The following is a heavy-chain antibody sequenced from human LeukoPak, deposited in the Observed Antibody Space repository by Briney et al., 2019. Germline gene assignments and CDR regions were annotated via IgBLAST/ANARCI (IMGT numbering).Heavy chain of an antibody. D-gene: IGHD6-13*01. Sequence: GRSLRLSCAASGFTFRSYGMHWVRQAPGKGLQWVAVIWNDGSNKYYADSVKGRFTVSRDNSKNTLYLQMNSLRAEDTAVYYCAKDRAAAGTDYFDYWGQGTLVTVSS. J-gene: IGHJ4*02. CDR3: AKDRAAAGTDYFDY. CDR2: IWNDGSNK. CDR1: GFTFRSYG. V-gene: IGHV3-33*06.